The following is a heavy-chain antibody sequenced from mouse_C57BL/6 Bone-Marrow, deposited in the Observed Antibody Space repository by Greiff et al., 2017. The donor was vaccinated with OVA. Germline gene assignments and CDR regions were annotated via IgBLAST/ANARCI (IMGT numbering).Heavy chain of an antibody. CDR2: ISDGGSYT. CDR1: GFTFSSYA. Sequence: VQLVEPGGGLVKPGGSLKLSCAASGFTFSSYAMSWVRQTPEKRLEWVATISDGGSYTYYPDNVKGRFTISRDYAKNNLYLQMSHLKSEDTAMYYCARDGGFAYWGQGTLVTVSA. J-gene: IGHJ3*01. V-gene: IGHV5-4*01. CDR3: ARDGGFAY.